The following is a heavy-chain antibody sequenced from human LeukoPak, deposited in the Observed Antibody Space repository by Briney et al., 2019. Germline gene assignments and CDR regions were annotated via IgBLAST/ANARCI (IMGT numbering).Heavy chain of an antibody. V-gene: IGHV3-48*03. D-gene: IGHD3-10*01. CDR1: GFTFSSYE. CDR3: ARVPYYYGSGSYYPDY. J-gene: IGHJ4*02. CDR2: ISSSGSTI. Sequence: GGSLRLSCAASGFTFSSYEMNWVRQAPGKGLEWVSYISSSGSTIYYADSVKGRFTISRDNAKNSLYLQMNSLRAEDTAVYYCARVPYYYGSGSYYPDYWGQGTLVTVSP.